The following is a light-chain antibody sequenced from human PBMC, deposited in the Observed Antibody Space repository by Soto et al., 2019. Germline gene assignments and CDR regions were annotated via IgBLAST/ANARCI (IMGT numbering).Light chain of an antibody. Sequence: QSALTQPASVSGSPGQSITISCTGTSSDVGGYNYVSWYQQHPGKAPKLMIYEVSNRPSGVSNRFSGSKSGNTASLTISGLQAEDEADYYCSSYTTLSNRVFGTGTKVTVL. J-gene: IGLJ1*01. CDR3: SSYTTLSNRV. V-gene: IGLV2-14*01. CDR2: EVS. CDR1: SSDVGGYNY.